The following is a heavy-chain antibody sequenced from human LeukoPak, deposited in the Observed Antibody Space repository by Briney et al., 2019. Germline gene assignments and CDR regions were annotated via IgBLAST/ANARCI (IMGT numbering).Heavy chain of an antibody. CDR2: ITGSGGYT. V-gene: IGHV3-23*01. Sequence: PGGSLRLSCAASGFTFSSYAMTWVRQAPGKGLEWVSTITGSGGYTYYADSVKGRFTISRDNSKNTLFLRMNGLRAEDTAVYFCAKQSLYDSSGHFHYWGQGTLVTVSS. D-gene: IGHD3-22*01. CDR1: GFTFSSYA. J-gene: IGHJ4*02. CDR3: AKQSLYDSSGHFHY.